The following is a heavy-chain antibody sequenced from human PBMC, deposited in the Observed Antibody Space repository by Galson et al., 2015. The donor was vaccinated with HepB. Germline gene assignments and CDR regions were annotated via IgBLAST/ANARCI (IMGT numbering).Heavy chain of an antibody. Sequence: SVKVSCKASGGTFSSYAISWVRQAPGQGLEWMGGIIPIFGTANYAQKFQGRVTITADESTSTAYMELSSLRSEDTAVYYCAREMATTPPHAFDIWGQGTMVTVSS. CDR2: IIPIFGTA. CDR1: GGTFSSYA. D-gene: IGHD5-24*01. CDR3: AREMATTPPHAFDI. V-gene: IGHV1-69*13. J-gene: IGHJ3*02.